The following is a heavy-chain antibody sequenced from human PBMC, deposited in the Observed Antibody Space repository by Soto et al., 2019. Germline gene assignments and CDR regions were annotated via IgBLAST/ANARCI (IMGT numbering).Heavy chain of an antibody. J-gene: IGHJ4*02. Sequence: QVQLVQSGAEEKKPGASVKVSCKASGYTFTSCAMHWVRQAPGQRLEWMGWINAGNGNTKYSQKFQGRVTITRDTSASTAYMELSSLRSEDTAVYYCARACYCSGSGKDYWGQGTLVTVAS. V-gene: IGHV1-3*05. D-gene: IGHD3-10*01. CDR1: GYTFTSCA. CDR3: ARACYCSGSGKDY. CDR2: INAGNGNT.